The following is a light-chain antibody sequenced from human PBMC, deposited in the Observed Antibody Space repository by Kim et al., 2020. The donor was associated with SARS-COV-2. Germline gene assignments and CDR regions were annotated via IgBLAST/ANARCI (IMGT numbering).Light chain of an antibody. J-gene: IGKJ1*01. Sequence: VSPGERATPSGRASQILSSNLAWYQQKPGQAPRLLIYGASTRATGIPARFSGSGSGTEFTLTISSLQSEDFAVYYCQQYNNWPPTFGQGTKVDIK. CDR2: GAS. CDR3: QQYNNWPPT. CDR1: QILSSN. V-gene: IGKV3-15*01.